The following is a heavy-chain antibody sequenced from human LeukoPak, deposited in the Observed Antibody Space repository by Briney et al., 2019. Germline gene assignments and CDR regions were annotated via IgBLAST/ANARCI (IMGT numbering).Heavy chain of an antibody. D-gene: IGHD3-22*01. V-gene: IGHV4-39*01. CDR1: GDSVSRSDSY. J-gene: IGHJ1*01. CDR3: ARRRYFDGSGYLE. CDR2: IYYSGRT. Sequence: SETLSLTCSVSGDSVSRSDSYWDWIRQPPGTGLEWTGTIYYSGRTYYSPSLRSRDTMSVDPSNNQFSLTLRSVTAADTALYYCARRRYFDGSGYLEWGQGTLLSVSS.